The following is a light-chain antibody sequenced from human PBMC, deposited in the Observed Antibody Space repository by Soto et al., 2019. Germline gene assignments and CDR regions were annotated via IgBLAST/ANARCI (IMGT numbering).Light chain of an antibody. CDR3: QLYGTSPKP. CDR1: QSVSSY. J-gene: IGKJ1*01. V-gene: IGKV3-11*01. Sequence: IVLTQSPATLSLSPGERATLSCRASQSVSSYLAWYQQKPGQAPRLLIYDASNRATGIPARFSGSGSGTDFTLSISRLEPEDFAVYYCQLYGTSPKPFGQGTRWIS. CDR2: DAS.